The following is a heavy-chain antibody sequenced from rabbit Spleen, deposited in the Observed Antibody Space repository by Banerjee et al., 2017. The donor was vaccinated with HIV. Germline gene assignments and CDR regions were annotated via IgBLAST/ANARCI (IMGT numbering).Heavy chain of an antibody. CDR1: GVSFTNNNY. CDR2: IDAGSSGFT. V-gene: IGHV1S40*01. J-gene: IGHJ6*01. CDR3: ARDTGSSFSSYGMDL. Sequence: QSLEESGGDLVKPGASLTLTCTASGVSFTNNNYMCWVRQAPGKGLEWIACIDAGSSGFTYSATWAKGRFTCSKTSSTTVTLQMTSLTVADTATYFCARDTGSSFSSYGMDLWGQGTLVTVS. D-gene: IGHD8-1*01.